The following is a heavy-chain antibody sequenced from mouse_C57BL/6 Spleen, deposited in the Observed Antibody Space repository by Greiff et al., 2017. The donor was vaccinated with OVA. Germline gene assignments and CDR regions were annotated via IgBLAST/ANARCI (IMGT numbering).Heavy chain of an antibody. CDR3: AREGNCFDY. J-gene: IGHJ2*01. Sequence: VQLQQSGPGLVKPSQSLSLTCSVTGYSITSGYYWNWIRQFPGNKLEWMGYISYDGSNNYNPSLKNRISITRDTSKNQFFLKLNSVTTEDTATYYCAREGNCFDYWGQGTTLTVSS. CDR1: GYSITSGYY. D-gene: IGHD4-1*01. V-gene: IGHV3-6*01. CDR2: ISYDGSN.